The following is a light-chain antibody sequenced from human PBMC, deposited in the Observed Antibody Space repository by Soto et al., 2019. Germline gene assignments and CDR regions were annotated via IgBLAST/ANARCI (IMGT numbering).Light chain of an antibody. V-gene: IGKV3-15*01. Sequence: EIVMTQSPATLSVSPGERATLSCRASQSVSSNLAWYQQKPGQAPRLLIYGASTRATGIPARFSGSGSGTEFTLTISSLQYEDVAVYYWQQYNSWPPYTFGQGTKLEIK. J-gene: IGKJ2*01. CDR2: GAS. CDR1: QSVSSN. CDR3: QQYNSWPPYT.